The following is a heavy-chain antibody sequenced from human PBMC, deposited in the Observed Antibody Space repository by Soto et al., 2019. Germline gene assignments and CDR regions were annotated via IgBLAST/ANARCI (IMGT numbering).Heavy chain of an antibody. D-gene: IGHD6-6*01. Sequence: EVQLLESGGVLVQPGGSLRLSCAASGFTFSSYAMSWVRQAPGKGLEWVSAISGSGGSTYYADSVKGRFTISRDNSKNRLYVQMNSLRAEGTAVYYCAKDIRGIAARFDFWGQGTLVTVAS. CDR1: GFTFSSYA. CDR3: AKDIRGIAARFDF. CDR2: ISGSGGST. J-gene: IGHJ4*02. V-gene: IGHV3-23*01.